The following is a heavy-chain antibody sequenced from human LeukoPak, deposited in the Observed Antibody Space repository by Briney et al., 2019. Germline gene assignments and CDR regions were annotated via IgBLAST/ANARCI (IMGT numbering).Heavy chain of an antibody. CDR3: ARQLLYCSGGSCYNSFDY. Sequence: KPSETLSLTCTVSGGSISSYYWSWIRQPPGKGLEWIGYIYYSGNTNYNPSLKSRVTISVDTSKNQFSLKLSSVTAADTAVYYCARQLLYCSGGSCYNSFDYWGQGTLVTVSS. D-gene: IGHD2-15*01. CDR2: IYYSGNT. V-gene: IGHV4-59*08. CDR1: GGSISSYY. J-gene: IGHJ4*02.